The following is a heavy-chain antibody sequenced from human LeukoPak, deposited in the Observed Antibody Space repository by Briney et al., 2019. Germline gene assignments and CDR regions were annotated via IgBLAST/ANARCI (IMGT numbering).Heavy chain of an antibody. CDR3: ARGIAVAGLDAFDI. D-gene: IGHD6-19*01. V-gene: IGHV1-2*02. J-gene: IGHJ3*02. Sequence: ASVKVTCKASGYTFTGYYIHWVRQAPGQGLEWMGWIKPSSGGTNYAQNFQGRVTMTRDTSINTAYMELSRLRSDDTAVYYCARGIAVAGLDAFDIWGQGTMVTVSS. CDR2: IKPSSGGT. CDR1: GYTFTGYY.